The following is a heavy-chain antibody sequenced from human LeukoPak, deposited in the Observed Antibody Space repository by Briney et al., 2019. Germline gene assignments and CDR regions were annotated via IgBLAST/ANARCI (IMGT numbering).Heavy chain of an antibody. V-gene: IGHV3-7*01. CDR1: GFIFSNAW. Sequence: PGGSLRLSCAASGFIFSNAWMSWVRQAPGKGLEWVANMKGDGSEIHYVESVKGRFTISRDNAKNSLYLQMNSLRVEDTAVYYCARPAYTAAYDLWGQGTMVTVSS. CDR3: ARPAYTAAYDL. J-gene: IGHJ3*01. CDR2: MKGDGSEI. D-gene: IGHD3-16*01.